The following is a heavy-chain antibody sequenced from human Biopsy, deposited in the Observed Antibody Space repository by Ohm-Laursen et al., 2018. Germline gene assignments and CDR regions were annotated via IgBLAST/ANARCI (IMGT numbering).Heavy chain of an antibody. D-gene: IGHD1-26*01. CDR2: IYPGGGT. CDR1: GDSIRNYY. Sequence: SETLSLTCTVSGDSIRNYYWSWIRQAAGKGLEWLGRIYPGGGTIYNPSLKSRVTMSVDTSKNHFSLNRNSVTAADTAVYYCAGIVLGPTNDAFDIWGQGTMVTVSS. V-gene: IGHV4-4*07. CDR3: AGIVLGPTNDAFDI. J-gene: IGHJ3*02.